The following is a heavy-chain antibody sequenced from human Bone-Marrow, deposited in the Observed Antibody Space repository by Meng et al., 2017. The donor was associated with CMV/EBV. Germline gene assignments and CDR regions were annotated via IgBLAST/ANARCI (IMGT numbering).Heavy chain of an antibody. CDR2: ISYDGSNK. V-gene: IGHV3-30*18. D-gene: IGHD4-17*01. J-gene: IGHJ5*02. Sequence: SGFTFSSYGMHWVRQAPGKGLEWVAVISYDGSNKYYADSVKGRFTISRDNSKDTLYLQMNSLRAEDTAVYYCAKDQDYGDYDWHRFDPWGQGTLVTVSS. CDR1: GFTFSSYG. CDR3: AKDQDYGDYDWHRFDP.